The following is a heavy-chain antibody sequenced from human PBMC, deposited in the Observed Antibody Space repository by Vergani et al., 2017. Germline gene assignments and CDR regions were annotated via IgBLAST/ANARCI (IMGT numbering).Heavy chain of an antibody. V-gene: IGHV5-51*03. CDR1: AYSFTSYW. CDR3: ASGGHGSENGGALQL. CDR2: IYPGDSDT. Sequence: EVQLVQSGAEVKKPGESLKISCKGSAYSFTSYWIGWVRQMPGKGLEWMGIIYPGDSDTRYSPSFQGQVTISADKSISTAYLQWRSLQASDTATYFCASGGHGSENGGALQLWGQGTNITVSS. J-gene: IGHJ3*01. D-gene: IGHD3-10*01.